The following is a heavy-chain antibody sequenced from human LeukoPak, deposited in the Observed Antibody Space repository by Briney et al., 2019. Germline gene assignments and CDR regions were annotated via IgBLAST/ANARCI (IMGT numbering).Heavy chain of an antibody. J-gene: IGHJ4*02. Sequence: ASVKVSCKASGYTFTGYYMHWVRQAPVQGLEWMGRINPNSGGTNYAQKFQGRVTMTRDTSISTAYMELSRLRSDDTAVYYCARGALRYFDWSPFDYWGQGTLVTVSS. D-gene: IGHD3-9*01. V-gene: IGHV1-2*06. CDR2: INPNSGGT. CDR1: GYTFTGYY. CDR3: ARGALRYFDWSPFDY.